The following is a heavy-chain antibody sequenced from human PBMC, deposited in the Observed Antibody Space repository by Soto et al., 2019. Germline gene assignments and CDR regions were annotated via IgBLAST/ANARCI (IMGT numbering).Heavy chain of an antibody. CDR2: LVPMFGSP. CDR1: GATFNMYA. V-gene: IGHV1-69*01. J-gene: IGHJ4*02. CDR3: ARGTGRVYQLMY. D-gene: IGHD2-8*01. Sequence: QVPLVQSGAEIKRPGSSVKISCEGSGATFNMYAIAWVRQALGQGLEWMGGLVPMFGSPKYARNSAGRVTITADESTTTSYLEIRSLKYEDTAMYYCARGTGRVYQLMYWGQETLLTVS.